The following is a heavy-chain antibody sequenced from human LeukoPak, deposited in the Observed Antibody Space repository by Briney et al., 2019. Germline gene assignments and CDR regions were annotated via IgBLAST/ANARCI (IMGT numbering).Heavy chain of an antibody. CDR3: ARLANYDCWSGPYPHDAFDI. J-gene: IGHJ3*02. Sequence: SETLSLTCTVSGVSFSSYYWSWIRHPPRKGLECIGYIYYSGSTNYNPSPKRRVTISVDTSTNQFSLKLSSVTAADTAVYYCARLANYDCWSGPYPHDAFDIWGQGTMVTVSS. V-gene: IGHV4-59*08. D-gene: IGHD3-3*01. CDR1: GVSFSSYY. CDR2: IYYSGST.